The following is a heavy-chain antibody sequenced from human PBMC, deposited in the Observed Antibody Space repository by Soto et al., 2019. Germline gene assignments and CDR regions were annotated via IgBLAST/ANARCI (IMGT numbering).Heavy chain of an antibody. Sequence: QVQLVQSGAEVKKPGASVKVSCKASGYTFTRDQIHWVRQAAGQGLEWMGMIDPSGGKTNYAQKFQGRVTMTRDTSTSTVYMALSSLRSEDTAIYFCGRVMRSLLSITALDTWGQGTLVTVSS. V-gene: IGHV1-46*01. D-gene: IGHD3-10*01. CDR2: IDPSGGKT. CDR1: GYTFTRDQ. CDR3: GRVMRSLLSITALDT. J-gene: IGHJ5*02.